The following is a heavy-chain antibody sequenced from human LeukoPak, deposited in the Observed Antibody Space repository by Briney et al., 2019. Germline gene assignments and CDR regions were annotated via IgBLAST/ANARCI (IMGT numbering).Heavy chain of an antibody. CDR3: ARRGITMVRGDPFVDY. CDR2: ISAYNGNT. CDR1: GYTFTSYG. J-gene: IGHJ4*02. V-gene: IGHV1-18*01. Sequence: ASVKVSCKASGYTFTSYGISWVRQAPGQGLEWMGWISAYNGNTNYAQKLQGRVTMTTDTSTSTAYMELRSLRSNDTAVYYCARRGITMVRGDPFVDYWGQGTLVTVSS. D-gene: IGHD3-10*01.